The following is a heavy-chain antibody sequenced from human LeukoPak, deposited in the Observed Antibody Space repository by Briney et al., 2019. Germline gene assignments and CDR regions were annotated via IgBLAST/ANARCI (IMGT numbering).Heavy chain of an antibody. Sequence: KVSCKASGYTFTSYGISWVRQAPGQRLEWMGWIRAYNGNTNYAQKLHGRVTMTTDTSTSTAYMELRSLRSDDTAVYYCARVTQRDYGRTGFDYWGQGTLVTVSS. CDR3: ARVTQRDYGRTGFDY. CDR1: GYTFTSYG. V-gene: IGHV1-18*04. D-gene: IGHD4-17*01. CDR2: IRAYNGNT. J-gene: IGHJ4*02.